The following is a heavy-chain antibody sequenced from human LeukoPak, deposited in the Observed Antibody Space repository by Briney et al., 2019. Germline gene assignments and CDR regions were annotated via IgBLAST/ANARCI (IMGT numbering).Heavy chain of an antibody. CDR3: AREDDFWSGYSYNWFDP. J-gene: IGHJ5*02. CDR2: IYTSGST. CDR1: GGSISSYY. D-gene: IGHD3-3*01. V-gene: IGHV4-4*07. Sequence: SETLSLTCTVSGGSISSYYWSWIRQPAGKGLEWIGRIYTSGSTNYNPSLKSRVTMSVDTSKNQFSLKLSSVTAADTAVYYCAREDDFWSGYSYNWFDPWGQETLVTVSS.